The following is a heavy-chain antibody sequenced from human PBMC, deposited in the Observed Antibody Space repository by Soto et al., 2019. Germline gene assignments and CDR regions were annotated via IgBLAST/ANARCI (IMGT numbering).Heavy chain of an antibody. J-gene: IGHJ4*02. Sequence: SETLSLTCAVYGGSFSGYYWTWIRQPPGTGLEWIGEINHSGSTNYNPSLKSRVNISVDTSKNHFSLKLTSVTAADTAVYFCARRYGSCFDYWGQGTLVTVSS. CDR1: GGSFSGYY. CDR3: ARRYGSCFDY. V-gene: IGHV4-34*01. CDR2: INHSGST. D-gene: IGHD5-18*01.